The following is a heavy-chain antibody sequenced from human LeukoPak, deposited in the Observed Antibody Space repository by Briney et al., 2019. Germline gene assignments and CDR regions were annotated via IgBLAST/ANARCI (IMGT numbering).Heavy chain of an antibody. Sequence: ETLSPTRNFLGCLHNWFHRGLVRQPPGKGPGWIGYIYYSGSTNYNPSLKSRVTTSVDTSKNQFSLKLSSVTAADTAVYYCARTTQDWSWVDYWGQGTLVTVSS. V-gene: IGHV4-59*01. D-gene: IGHD3/OR15-3a*01. CDR1: CLHNWFH. CDR2: IYYSGST. J-gene: IGHJ4*02. CDR3: ARTTQDWSWVDY.